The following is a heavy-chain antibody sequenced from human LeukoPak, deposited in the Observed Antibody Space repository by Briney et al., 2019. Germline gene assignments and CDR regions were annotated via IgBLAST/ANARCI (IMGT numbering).Heavy chain of an antibody. J-gene: IGHJ4*02. Sequence: PGGSLRLSCAASGFTVSSNYMSWVRQAPGKGLEWVSAIYSGGSTYYADSVKGRFTISRDNSKNTLYLQMNSLRAEDTAVYYCARAALGAKVYWGQGTLVTVSS. CDR3: ARAALGAKVY. V-gene: IGHV3-53*01. CDR1: GFTVSSNY. D-gene: IGHD1-26*01. CDR2: IYSGGST.